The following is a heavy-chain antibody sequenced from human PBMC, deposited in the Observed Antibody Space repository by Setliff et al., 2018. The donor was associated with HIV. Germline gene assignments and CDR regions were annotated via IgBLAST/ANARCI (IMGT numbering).Heavy chain of an antibody. J-gene: IGHJ3*02. CDR1: GGSIGSGSHY. Sequence: TSETLSLTCTVSGGSIGSGSHYWSWIRQPAGKGLEWIGHIYTTGSTNYNPSLKSRVTISADTSNNQFSLRLTSMTAAGTAVYYCAKTSVGATGLYAFDIWGQGTMVTVSS. CDR2: IYTTGST. V-gene: IGHV4-61*09. CDR3: AKTSVGATGLYAFDI. D-gene: IGHD1-26*01.